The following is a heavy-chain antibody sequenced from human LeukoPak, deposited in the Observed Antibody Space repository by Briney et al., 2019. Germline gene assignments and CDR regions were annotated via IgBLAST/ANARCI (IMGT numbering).Heavy chain of an antibody. V-gene: IGHV3-48*03. CDR2: ISSSGSTI. D-gene: IGHD3-22*01. Sequence: GGSLRLSCAASGFTFSSYEMNWVRQAPGKGLEWVSYISSSGSTIYYADSVKGRFTISRDNAKNSLYLQMNSLRAEDTAVYYCARGRGRAYYYDSSGYYWFQRWGQGTLVTVSS. J-gene: IGHJ1*01. CDR1: GFTFSSYE. CDR3: ARGRGRAYYYDSSGYYWFQR.